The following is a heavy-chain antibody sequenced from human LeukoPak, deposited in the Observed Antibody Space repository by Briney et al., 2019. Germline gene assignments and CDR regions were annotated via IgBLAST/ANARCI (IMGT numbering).Heavy chain of an antibody. CDR3: AGESILLDAFDI. V-gene: IGHV3-33*08. CDR2: IWYGGSNK. CDR1: GFTFSSYG. Sequence: GGSLRLSCAASGFTFSSYGMHWVRQAPGKGLEWVAVIWYGGSNKYYADSVKGRFTISRDNSKNTLYLQMNSLRAEDTAVYYCAGESILLDAFDIWGQGTMVTVSS. J-gene: IGHJ3*02. D-gene: IGHD3-10*01.